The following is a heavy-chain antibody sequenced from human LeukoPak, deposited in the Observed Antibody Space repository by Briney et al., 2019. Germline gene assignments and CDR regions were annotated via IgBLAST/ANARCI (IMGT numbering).Heavy chain of an antibody. CDR3: ARDRTDAFDI. Sequence: GSLRLSCAASGFTFSNYGIHWVRQAPGKGLEWVALISHDGSNKYYADSVKGRFTISRDNSKNTLYLQMNSLRAEDTAVYYCARDRTDAFDIWGQGTMVTVSS. V-gene: IGHV3-30*03. J-gene: IGHJ3*02. CDR2: ISHDGSNK. CDR1: GFTFSNYG.